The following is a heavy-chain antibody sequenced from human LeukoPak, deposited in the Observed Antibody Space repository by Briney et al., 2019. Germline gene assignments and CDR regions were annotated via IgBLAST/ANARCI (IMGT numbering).Heavy chain of an antibody. CDR1: GFTFDDYA. Sequence: GGSLRLSCAASGFTFDDYARHWVRQVPGKGLEWDSGISWNSGSIGYADPVQGRFTISRENAKNSLYLQMNRLRAEDTALYYCAKDMRYSSSWSAADYWGQGTLVTVSS. V-gene: IGHV3-9*01. CDR2: ISWNSGSI. D-gene: IGHD6-13*01. J-gene: IGHJ4*02. CDR3: AKDMRYSSSWSAADY.